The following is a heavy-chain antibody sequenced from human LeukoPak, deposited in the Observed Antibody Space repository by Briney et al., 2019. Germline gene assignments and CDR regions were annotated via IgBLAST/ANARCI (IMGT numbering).Heavy chain of an antibody. CDR3: VRGAEGY. J-gene: IGHJ4*02. Sequence: GGSLRPSCAASGFTFSDFWMSWVRQAPGKGLEWLANIKEDGSETYYLDSLKGRFTISRDNAKKSLYLQMNSLRANDTAVYYCVRGAEGYWGQGTLVTVSS. V-gene: IGHV3-7*01. CDR1: GFTFSDFW. CDR2: IKEDGSET.